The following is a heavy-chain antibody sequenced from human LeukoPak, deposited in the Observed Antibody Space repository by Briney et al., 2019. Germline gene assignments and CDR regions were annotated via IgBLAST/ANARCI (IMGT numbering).Heavy chain of an antibody. V-gene: IGHV3-7*03. D-gene: IGHD4-17*01. CDR1: GFTFSSHY. CDR3: ARDPNGDYIGAFDM. Sequence: GGSLRLSCVGSGFTFSSHYISWVRQAPGKGLEWVANIKGDGSDRYYVDSVKGRFTISRDNPKNSLYLQMNSLRAEDTAVYYCARDPNGDYIGAFDMWGPGTMVTVSS. CDR2: IKGDGSDR. J-gene: IGHJ3*02.